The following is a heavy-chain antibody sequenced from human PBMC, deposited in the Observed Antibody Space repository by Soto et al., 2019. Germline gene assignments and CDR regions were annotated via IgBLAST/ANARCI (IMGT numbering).Heavy chain of an antibody. V-gene: IGHV3-33*08. Sequence: VQLLESGGGLVQPGGSLRLSCVASGFTFSSYAMSWVRKAPGKGLEWVAVIWYDGSNKYYADSVKGRFTISRDNSKNTLYLQMNSLRAEDAAVYYCARDSGWADYYYYYGMGVWGQGTTVTVSS. J-gene: IGHJ6*02. CDR3: ARDSGWADYYYYYGMGV. CDR1: GFTFSSYA. D-gene: IGHD6-19*01. CDR2: IWYDGSNK.